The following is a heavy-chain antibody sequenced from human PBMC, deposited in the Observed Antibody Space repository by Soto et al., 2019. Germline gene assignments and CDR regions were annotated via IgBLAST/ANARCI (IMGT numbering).Heavy chain of an antibody. J-gene: IGHJ5*02. CDR3: ARGVNCSSGYSENWFDP. D-gene: IGHD3-22*01. CDR2: IIPIFGTA. V-gene: IGHV1-69*06. Sequence: SVKVSCKASGGTFSSYAISWVRQAPGQGLEWMGGIIPIFGTANYAQKFQGRVTITADKSASTAYMELSSLRSEDTAVYYCARGVNCSSGYSENWFDPWGQGTLVTVSS. CDR1: GGTFSSYA.